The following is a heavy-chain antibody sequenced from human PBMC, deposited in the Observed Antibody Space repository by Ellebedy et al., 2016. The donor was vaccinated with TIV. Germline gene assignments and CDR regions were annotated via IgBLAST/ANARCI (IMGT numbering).Heavy chain of an antibody. CDR1: GVIFSNYW. D-gene: IGHD2-2*01. CDR2: IKQDGSEK. Sequence: GESLKISXAASGVIFSNYWMSWVRQAPGKGLEWVANIKQDGSEKYYVDSVKGRFTISRDNAENSLYLQMNSLRAEGTAVYYCASMGLVVPAAMLAYWGQGTLVTVSS. CDR3: ASMGLVVPAAMLAY. V-gene: IGHV3-7*02. J-gene: IGHJ4*02.